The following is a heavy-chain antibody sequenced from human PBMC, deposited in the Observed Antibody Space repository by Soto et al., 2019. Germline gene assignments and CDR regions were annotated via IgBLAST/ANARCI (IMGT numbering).Heavy chain of an antibody. CDR1: GFTFRSYA. D-gene: IGHD3-9*01. CDR2: IRGNGAGI. CDR3: ARRGDILKVSSRFVGYGMAA. V-gene: IGHV3-23*01. Sequence: PGGSLTLSCVASGFTFRSYAMTWVRQAPGKGLEWVARIRGNGAGISYADSVKGRFTISRDNSKNTVYLQMNSLRADDTAVYFCARRGDILKVSSRFVGYGMAAWGKGTRVPVPQ. J-gene: IGHJ6*04.